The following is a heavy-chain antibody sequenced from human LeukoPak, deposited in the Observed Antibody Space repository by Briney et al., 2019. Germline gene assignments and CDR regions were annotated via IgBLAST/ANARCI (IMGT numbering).Heavy chain of an antibody. Sequence: GGSLRLSCATSGFIVSRYWMSWVRQAPGKGLEWVANIDQDESEKNYVDSVKGRFTISRDNAKNSLDLQMNSLRAEDTAVYYCARGGYSGTWYFDLWGRGTLVTVSS. J-gene: IGHJ2*01. CDR2: IDQDESEK. CDR3: ARGGYSGTWYFDL. V-gene: IGHV3-7*01. D-gene: IGHD5-12*01. CDR1: GFIVSRYW.